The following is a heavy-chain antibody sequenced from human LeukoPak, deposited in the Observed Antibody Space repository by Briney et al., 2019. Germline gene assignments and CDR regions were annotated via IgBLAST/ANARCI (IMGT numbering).Heavy chain of an antibody. CDR3: AKDGATGDYFDY. CDR1: GFTFRSYA. Sequence: GGSLRLSCAASGFTFRSYAMSWVRQAPGKGLEWVSGITGGGGSSYYADSVKGRFTISRDNSKNTLFLQMKSLTAEDTAVYTLAKDGATGDYFDYWGQGTLVTVSS. D-gene: IGHD1-26*01. J-gene: IGHJ4*02. CDR2: ITGGGGSS. V-gene: IGHV3-23*01.